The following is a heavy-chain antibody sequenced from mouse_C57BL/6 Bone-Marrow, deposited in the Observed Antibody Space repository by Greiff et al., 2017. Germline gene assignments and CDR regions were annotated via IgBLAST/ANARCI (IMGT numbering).Heavy chain of an antibody. J-gene: IGHJ4*01. V-gene: IGHV1-69*01. D-gene: IGHD1-1*01. Sequence: QVQLQQPGAELVMPGASVKLSCKASGYTFTSYWMHWVKQRPGQGLEWIGEIDPSDSYTNYNQKFKGKSTLTVDKSSSTAYMQLSSLTSEDSAVYYCASRGSSPRAMDYWGQGTSVTVSS. CDR2: IDPSDSYT. CDR1: GYTFTSYW. CDR3: ASRGSSPRAMDY.